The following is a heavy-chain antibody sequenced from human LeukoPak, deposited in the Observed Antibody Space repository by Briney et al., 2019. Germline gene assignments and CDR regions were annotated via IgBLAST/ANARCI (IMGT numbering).Heavy chain of an antibody. Sequence: SETLSLTCTVSGGSISSYYWSWIRQPPGKGLEWIGCIYYSGSTNYNPSLKSRVTISVDTSKNQFSLKLSSVTAADTAVYYCARQGSSSWYRYFDYWGQGTLVTVSS. J-gene: IGHJ4*02. CDR1: GGSISSYY. V-gene: IGHV4-59*08. CDR3: ARQGSSSWYRYFDY. CDR2: IYYSGST. D-gene: IGHD6-13*01.